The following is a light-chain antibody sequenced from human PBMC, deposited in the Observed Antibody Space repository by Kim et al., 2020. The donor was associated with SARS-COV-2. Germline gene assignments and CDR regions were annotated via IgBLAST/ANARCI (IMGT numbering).Light chain of an antibody. V-gene: IGKV3-20*01. CDR2: GAS. CDR1: QSVSSTY. J-gene: IGKJ1*01. CDR3: RQFGSNWT. Sequence: EIVLTQSPGTLSLSPGERATLSCRASQSVSSTYLAWYQQKPGQAPRLLIFGASSRATGIPDRFSGSGSGTDFTLTISRLEPEDFAVYSCRQFGSNWTFGQRNKVDIK.